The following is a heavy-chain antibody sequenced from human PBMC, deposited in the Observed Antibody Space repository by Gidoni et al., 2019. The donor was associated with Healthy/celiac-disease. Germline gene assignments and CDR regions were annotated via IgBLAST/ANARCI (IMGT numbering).Heavy chain of an antibody. J-gene: IGHJ3*02. CDR1: GGSISSSNW. D-gene: IGHD2-15*01. Sequence: QVQLQESGPGLVKPSGTLSLTCAVSGGSISSSNWWSWVRQPPGKGLEWIGEIYHSGSTNYNPSLKSRVTISVDKSKNQFSLKLSSVTAADTAVYYCARADHYCSGGSCYSYPNAFDIWGQGTMVTVSS. V-gene: IGHV4-4*02. CDR2: IYHSGST. CDR3: ARADHYCSGGSCYSYPNAFDI.